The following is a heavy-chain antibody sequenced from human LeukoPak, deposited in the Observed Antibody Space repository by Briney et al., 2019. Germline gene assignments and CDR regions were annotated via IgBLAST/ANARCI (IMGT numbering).Heavy chain of an antibody. J-gene: IGHJ5*02. V-gene: IGHV4-61*02. D-gene: IGHD6-13*01. CDR1: GGSISSGSYY. CDR2: IYTSGST. Sequence: PSQTVSLTCTVSGGSISSGSYYWSWIRQPAGKGLEWSGRIYTSGSTHYNPSLKSRVTISVDTSKNQFSLKLSSVTAADTAVYYCARENHSSSWSIHTPNWFDPWGQGTLVTVSS. CDR3: ARENHSSSWSIHTPNWFDP.